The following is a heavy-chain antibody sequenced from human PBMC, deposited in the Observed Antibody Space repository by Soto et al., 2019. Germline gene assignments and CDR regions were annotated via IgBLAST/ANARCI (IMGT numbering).Heavy chain of an antibody. V-gene: IGHV3-15*01. CDR1: GFTFSNAW. CDR2: IKSKTDGGTT. Sequence: GGSLRLSCAASGFTFSNAWMSWVRQAPGKGLGWVGRIKSKTDGGTTDYAAPVKGRFTISRDDSKNTLYLQMNSLKTEDTAVYYCTTAAMVRGSYYYYGMDVWGQGTTVTVSS. CDR3: TTAAMVRGSYYYYGMDV. J-gene: IGHJ6*02. D-gene: IGHD3-10*01.